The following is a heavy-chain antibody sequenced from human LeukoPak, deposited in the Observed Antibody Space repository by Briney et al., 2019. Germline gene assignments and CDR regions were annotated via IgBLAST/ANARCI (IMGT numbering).Heavy chain of an antibody. CDR1: GGSFSGYY. CDR2: INHSGST. CDR3: HSYYYDSSGYYYFDY. Sequence: SETLSLTCAVYGGSFSGYYWSWIRQPPGKGLEWIGEINHSGSTNYNPSLKSRVTISVDTSKYQFSLKLSSVTAADTAVYYCHSYYYDSSGYYYFDYWGQGTLVTVSS. V-gene: IGHV4-34*01. D-gene: IGHD3-22*01. J-gene: IGHJ4*02.